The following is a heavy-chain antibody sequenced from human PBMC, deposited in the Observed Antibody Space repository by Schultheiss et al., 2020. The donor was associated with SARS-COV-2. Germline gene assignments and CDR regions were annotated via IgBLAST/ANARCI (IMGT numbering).Heavy chain of an antibody. CDR1: GFSLSTSGVG. CDR3: ARTTAGYSYGYLGDWFDP. D-gene: IGHD5-18*01. J-gene: IGHJ5*02. V-gene: IGHV2-5*01. CDR2: IYWNDDK. Sequence: SGPTLVKPTQTLTLTCTFSGFSLSTSGVGVGWIRQPPGKALEWLALIYWNDDKRYSPSLKSRLTITKDTSKNQVVLTMTNMDPVDTATYYCARTTAGYSYGYLGDWFDPWGQGTLVTVSS.